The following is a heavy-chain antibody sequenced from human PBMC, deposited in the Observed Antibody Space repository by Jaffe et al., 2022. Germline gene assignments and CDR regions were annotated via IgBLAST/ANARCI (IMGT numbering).Heavy chain of an antibody. CDR2: IRYDGSNK. Sequence: QVQLVESGGGVVQPGGSLRLSCAASGFTFSSYGMHWVRQAPGKGLEWVAFIRYDGSNKYYADSVKGRFTISRDNSKNTLYLQMNSLRAEDTAVYYCAKESLPYSSSCESAFDIWGQGTMVTVSS. D-gene: IGHD6-13*01. J-gene: IGHJ3*02. CDR1: GFTFSSYG. CDR3: AKESLPYSSSCESAFDI. V-gene: IGHV3-30*02.